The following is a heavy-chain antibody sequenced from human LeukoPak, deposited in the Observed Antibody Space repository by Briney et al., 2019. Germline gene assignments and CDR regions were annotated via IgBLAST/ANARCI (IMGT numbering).Heavy chain of an antibody. V-gene: IGHV1-2*04. J-gene: IGHJ4*02. D-gene: IGHD6-19*01. Sequence: ASVKVSCKASGYTFTGYYMHWVRQAPGQGLEWMGWINPNSGGTNYAQKFQGWVTMTRDTSISTAYMELSRLRSDDTAVYYCARGHRWLDSYFDYWGQGTLVTVSS. CDR2: INPNSGGT. CDR1: GYTFTGYY. CDR3: ARGHRWLDSYFDY.